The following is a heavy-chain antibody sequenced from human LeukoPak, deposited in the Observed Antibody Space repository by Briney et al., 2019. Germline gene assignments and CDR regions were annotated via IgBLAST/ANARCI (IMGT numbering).Heavy chain of an antibody. D-gene: IGHD6-19*01. CDR2: ISPADSDT. J-gene: IGHJ4*02. CDR1: GYTFTTYW. CDR3: ARDYSSGYYDY. V-gene: IGHV5-51*01. Sequence: GESLKISCAGSGYTFTTYWIGWVRQMPGKGVEWMGIISPADSDTRYSPSFQGQVTMSADKSISTAYLQWNSLKASDTAMYYCARDYSSGYYDYWGQGTLVTVSS.